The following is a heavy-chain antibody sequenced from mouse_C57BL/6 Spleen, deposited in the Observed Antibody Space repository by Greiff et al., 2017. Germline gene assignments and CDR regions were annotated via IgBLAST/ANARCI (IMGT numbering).Heavy chain of an antibody. D-gene: IGHD1-1*01. CDR1: GFTFSDYS. V-gene: IGHV5-12*01. J-gene: IGHJ1*03. Sequence: EVKVVESGGGLVQPGGSLKLSCAASGFTFSDYSMYWVRQTPEKRLEWVAYISNGGGSTYYPDTVKGRFPITRDNAKNTLYLQMSRLKSEDTAMYYCARHYYGSSYWYFDVWGTGTTVTVSS. CDR3: ARHYYGSSYWYFDV. CDR2: ISNGGGST.